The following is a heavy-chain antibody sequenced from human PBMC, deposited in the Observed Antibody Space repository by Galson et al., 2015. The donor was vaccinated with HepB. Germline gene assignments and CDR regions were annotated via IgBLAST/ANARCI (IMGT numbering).Heavy chain of an antibody. D-gene: IGHD3-22*01. Sequence: QSGAEVKKPGESLKISCKGSGYSFTSYWIGWVRQMPGKGLEWMGIIYPGDSDTRYSPSFQGQVTISADKSISTAYLQWSSLKASDTAMYYCAVQRGLNYYDSSGKWDWFDPWGQGTLVTVSS. CDR3: AVQRGLNYYDSSGKWDWFDP. J-gene: IGHJ5*02. CDR1: GYSFTSYW. V-gene: IGHV5-51*01. CDR2: IYPGDSDT.